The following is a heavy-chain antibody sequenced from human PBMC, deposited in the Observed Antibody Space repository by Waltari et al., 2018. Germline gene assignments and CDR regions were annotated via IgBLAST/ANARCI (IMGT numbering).Heavy chain of an antibody. CDR2: VYGGGKT. J-gene: IGHJ4*02. D-gene: IGHD5-12*01. Sequence: QLQLQESGPGLVKPSGTLSLTCGVSGDSMSSTYWWSWVRQPPGKGLEWIGQVYGGGKTNYNPSFASRVTVALDTNNKQCSLTVTSATAADTAVYYCARDRGRGLYLDSWGPGLLVTVSP. CDR1: GDSMSSTYW. CDR3: ARDRGRGLYLDS. V-gene: IGHV4-4*02.